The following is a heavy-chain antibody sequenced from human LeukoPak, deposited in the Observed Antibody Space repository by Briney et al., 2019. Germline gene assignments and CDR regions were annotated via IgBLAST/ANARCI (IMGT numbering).Heavy chain of an antibody. CDR3: ARVIRGIDALDI. D-gene: IGHD6-13*01. Sequence: SETLSLTCTVSGGSISSYYWSWIRQPPGKGLEWIGYIYYSGSTNYNPSLKSRVTISVDTSKNQFSLKLSSVTAADTAVYYCARVIRGIDALDIWGRGTMVTVSS. V-gene: IGHV4-59*01. J-gene: IGHJ3*02. CDR2: IYYSGST. CDR1: GGSISSYY.